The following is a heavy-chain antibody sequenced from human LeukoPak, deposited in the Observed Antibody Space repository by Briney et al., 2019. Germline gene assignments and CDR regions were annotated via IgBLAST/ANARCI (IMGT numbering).Heavy chain of an antibody. CDR1: GFTFSSYW. V-gene: IGHV3-7*01. Sequence: PGGSLRLSCAASGFTFSSYWMSWVRPAPGKGLEWVANIKQDGSEKYYVDSVKGRFTISRDNAKISLYLQMNSLRAEDTAVYYCARVWWRDGYNFQFDYWGQGTLVTVSS. D-gene: IGHD5-24*01. CDR2: IKQDGSEK. J-gene: IGHJ4*02. CDR3: ARVWWRDGYNFQFDY.